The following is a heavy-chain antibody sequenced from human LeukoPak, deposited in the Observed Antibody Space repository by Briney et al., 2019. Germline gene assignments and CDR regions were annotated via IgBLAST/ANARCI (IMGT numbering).Heavy chain of an antibody. V-gene: IGHV4-39*01. J-gene: IGHJ4*02. CDR2: ISNSWST. D-gene: IGHD5-24*01. CDR1: GDSISSSPYY. CDR3: ARLGGRDGYPV. Sequence: PSETLSLTCTVSGDSISSSPYYWGWIRQPPGKGLEWIGSISNSWSTYYNTSLRSRLTISVDTAENQFSLKLNSVTAADTAVYYCARLGGRDGYPVWGQGTLVTVSS.